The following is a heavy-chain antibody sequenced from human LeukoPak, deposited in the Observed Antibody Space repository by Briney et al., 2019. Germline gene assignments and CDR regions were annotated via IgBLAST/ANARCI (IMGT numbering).Heavy chain of an antibody. D-gene: IGHD3-9*01. CDR2: ISSSSSYI. CDR3: ARDIGRYFDWLLGPFDY. V-gene: IGHV3-21*01. Sequence: GGSLRLSCAASGFTFSDYYMNWVRQAPGKGLEWVSSISSSSSYIYYADSVKGRFTISRDNAKNSLYLQMNSLRAEDTAVYYCARDIGRYFDWLLGPFDYWGQGTLVTVSS. CDR1: GFTFSDYY. J-gene: IGHJ4*02.